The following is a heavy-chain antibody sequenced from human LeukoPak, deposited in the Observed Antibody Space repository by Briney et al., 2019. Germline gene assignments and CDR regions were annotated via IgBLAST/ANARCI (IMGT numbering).Heavy chain of an antibody. D-gene: IGHD2-2*01. J-gene: IGHJ5*02. CDR3: VKGYCSSTSCRFDP. V-gene: IGHV3-64D*06. CDR1: GFTFSSYA. CDR2: ISSNGGST. Sequence: GGSLRLSCSASGFTFSSYAMHWVRQAPGKGLEYVSAISSNGGSTYYADSVKGRFTISRDNSKNTLYLQMSSLRAEDTAAYYCVKGYCSSTSCRFDPWGKGTLVTVSS.